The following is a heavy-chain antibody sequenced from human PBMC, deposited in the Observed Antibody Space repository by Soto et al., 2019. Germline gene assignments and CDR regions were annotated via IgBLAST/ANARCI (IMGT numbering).Heavy chain of an antibody. CDR1: GFTFSSYS. J-gene: IGHJ5*02. Sequence: GGSLRLSCAASGFTFSSYSMNWVRQAPGKGLEWVSYISSSSSTIYYADSVRGRFTISRDNAKNSLYLQMNSLRAEDTAVYYCASDCSGGSCYANWFDPWGQGTLVTVSS. V-gene: IGHV3-48*01. CDR2: ISSSSSTI. D-gene: IGHD2-15*01. CDR3: ASDCSGGSCYANWFDP.